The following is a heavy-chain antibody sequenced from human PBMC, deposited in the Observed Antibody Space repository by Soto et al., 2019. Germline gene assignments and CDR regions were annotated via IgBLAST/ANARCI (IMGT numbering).Heavy chain of an antibody. J-gene: IGHJ5*02. Sequence: QVPLVESGGGVVQPGRSLRLSCAASGFTFSSYGMHWVRQAPGKGLEWVAVIWYDGSNKYYADSVKGRFTISRDNSKNTLYLQMNSLRAEDTAVYYCARDRDYDFWSGSDFDPWGQGTLVTVSS. CDR2: IWYDGSNK. CDR3: ARDRDYDFWSGSDFDP. V-gene: IGHV3-33*01. CDR1: GFTFSSYG. D-gene: IGHD3-3*01.